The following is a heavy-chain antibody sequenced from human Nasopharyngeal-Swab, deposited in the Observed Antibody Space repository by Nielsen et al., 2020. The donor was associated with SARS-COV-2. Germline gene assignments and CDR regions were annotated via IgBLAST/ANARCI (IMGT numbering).Heavy chain of an antibody. CDR3: AKVGGSGSYPFFDY. V-gene: IGHV3-23*01. CDR2: ISGSGGST. CDR1: GLTFSSYA. Sequence: GGSLRLSCAASGLTFSSYAMSWVRQAPGKGLEWVSAISGSGGSTYYADSVKGRFTISRDNSKNTLYLQMNSLRAEDTAVYYCAKVGGSGSYPFFDYWGQGTLVTVSS. J-gene: IGHJ4*02. D-gene: IGHD3-10*01.